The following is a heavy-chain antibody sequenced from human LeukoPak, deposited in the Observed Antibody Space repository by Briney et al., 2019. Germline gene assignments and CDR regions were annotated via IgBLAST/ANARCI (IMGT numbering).Heavy chain of an antibody. CDR1: GGTFSNYA. CDR3: ANGRFGELPRFDY. Sequence: GASVKVSCKASGGTFSNYAISWVRQAPGQGLEWMGGIIPIFGKANYAQKFQGRVTITADKSTSTAYMELSSLRAEDTAVYYCANGRFGELPRFDYWGQGTLVTVSS. CDR2: IIPIFGKA. V-gene: IGHV1-69*06. D-gene: IGHD3-10*01. J-gene: IGHJ4*02.